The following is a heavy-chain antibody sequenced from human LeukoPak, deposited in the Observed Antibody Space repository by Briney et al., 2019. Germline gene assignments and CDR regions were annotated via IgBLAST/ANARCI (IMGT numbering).Heavy chain of an antibody. CDR3: ARAPQQLWSPYYYYYGMDV. D-gene: IGHD5-18*01. Sequence: SETLSLTCAVYGGSFSGYYWSCIRQPPGKGLEWIGEINHSGSTNYNPSLNSRVPISVDQSKHQFSLKLRSLTAADTAVYYCARAPQQLWSPYYYYYGMDVWGQGTTVTVSS. V-gene: IGHV4-34*01. CDR1: GGSFSGYY. J-gene: IGHJ6*02. CDR2: INHSGST.